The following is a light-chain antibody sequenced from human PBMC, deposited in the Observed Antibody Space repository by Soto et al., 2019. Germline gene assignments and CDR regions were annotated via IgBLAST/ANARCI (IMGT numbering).Light chain of an antibody. J-gene: IGKJ1*01. Sequence: EIVMTQSPATLSVSPGERATLSCRASQSVSSNLAWYQQKPGQAPRLLIYGASTRATGIPARFSGSGSGTEFTLTISSLQSEDFAVYYCQQXNNGPETFGQGTKV. V-gene: IGKV3-15*01. CDR1: QSVSSN. CDR2: GAS. CDR3: QQXNNGPET.